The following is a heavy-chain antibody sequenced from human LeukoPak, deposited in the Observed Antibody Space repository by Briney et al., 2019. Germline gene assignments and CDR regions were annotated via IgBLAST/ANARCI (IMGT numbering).Heavy chain of an antibody. CDR1: GGSISSGGYS. CDR3: ARRGKWELPFDY. J-gene: IGHJ4*02. CDR2: IYYSGST. Sequence: KPSETLSLTCAVSGGSISSGGYSWSWIRQPPGKGLEWIGSIYYSGSTYYNPSLKSRVTISVDTSKNQFSLKLSSVTAADTAVYYCARRGKWELPFDYWGQGTLVTVSS. V-gene: IGHV4-39*01. D-gene: IGHD1-26*01.